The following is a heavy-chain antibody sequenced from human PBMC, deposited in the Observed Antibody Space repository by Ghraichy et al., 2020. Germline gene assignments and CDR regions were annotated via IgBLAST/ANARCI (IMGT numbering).Heavy chain of an antibody. J-gene: IGHJ4*02. Sequence: SCSASGFTFSSYAMHWIRQAPGKGLEFVSSISSANGGSTYYADSVKGRFTISRDNSKNTLYLQMSSLRPDDTAVYYCVKIAAAPDWGQGTLVTVSS. D-gene: IGHD6-6*01. CDR3: VKIAAAPD. CDR2: ISSANGGST. CDR1: GFTFSSYA. V-gene: IGHV3-64D*06.